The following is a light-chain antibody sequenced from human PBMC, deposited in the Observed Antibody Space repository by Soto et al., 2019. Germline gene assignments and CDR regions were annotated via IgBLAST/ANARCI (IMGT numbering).Light chain of an antibody. CDR3: QQYKDWPPLT. CDR2: GAS. CDR1: QNININ. V-gene: IGKV3D-15*01. Sequence: EIVMTQSPLTLSVSPGERATISCRASQNININLAWYQQRPGQAPRVLIYGASSRASGIPDRFSGSGSGTDFTLTINRLEPDDFAFYYCQQYKDWPPLTFGGGTRVEIK. J-gene: IGKJ4*01.